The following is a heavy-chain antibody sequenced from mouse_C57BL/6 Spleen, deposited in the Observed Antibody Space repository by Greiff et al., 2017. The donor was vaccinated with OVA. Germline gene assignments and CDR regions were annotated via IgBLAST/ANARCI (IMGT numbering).Heavy chain of an antibody. Sequence: QVQLQQPGAELVKPGASVKLSCKASGYTFTSYWMHWVKQRPGQGLEWIGMIHPNSGSTNYNEKFKSKATLTVDKSSSTAYMQLSSLTSEDSAVYYGAIYYDYDGDFDYWGQGTTLTVSS. CDR1: GYTFTSYW. CDR3: AIYYDYDGDFDY. V-gene: IGHV1-64*01. J-gene: IGHJ2*01. CDR2: IHPNSGST. D-gene: IGHD2-4*01.